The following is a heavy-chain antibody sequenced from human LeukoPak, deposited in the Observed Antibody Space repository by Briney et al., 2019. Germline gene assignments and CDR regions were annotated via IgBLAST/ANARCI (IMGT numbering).Heavy chain of an antibody. CDR3: ARDAVAGSFDY. V-gene: IGHV3-11*01. Sequence: PGGSLRLPCAASGFTSSDYYMSWLRQAPEKGLEWVSYISSSGSTIYYVDSVKGRFTISRDNAKNSLYLQMNSLRAEDTAVYYCARDAVAGSFDYWGQGTLVTVSS. J-gene: IGHJ4*02. CDR1: GFTSSDYY. D-gene: IGHD6-19*01. CDR2: ISSSGSTI.